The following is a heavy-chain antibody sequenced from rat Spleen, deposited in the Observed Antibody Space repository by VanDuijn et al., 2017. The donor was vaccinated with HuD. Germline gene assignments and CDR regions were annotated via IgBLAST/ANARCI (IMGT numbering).Heavy chain of an antibody. CDR3: SRHWYYSGEGYFDV. CDR1: GFSLTSYN. V-gene: IGHV2-63*01. Sequence: QVQLKESGPGLVQPSQTLSLTCTVSGFSLTSYNVHWVRQPPGKGLEWMGRMRFNGDPSYSSTLKSSLTISRDTSKNQVFLEMHSLQTDDTGIYYCSRHWYYSGEGYFDVWGPGTMVTVSS. CDR2: MRFNGDP. J-gene: IGHJ1*01. D-gene: IGHD1-1*01.